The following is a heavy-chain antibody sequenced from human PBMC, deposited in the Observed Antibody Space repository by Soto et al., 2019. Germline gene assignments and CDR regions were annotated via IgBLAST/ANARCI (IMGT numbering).Heavy chain of an antibody. V-gene: IGHV1-69*04. J-gene: IGHJ6*02. D-gene: IGHD1-1*01. Sequence: QVQLVQSGSEVKTPGSSVKVSCKTSGGTLSSFAISWVRQAPGQGLEGVGTFIPVVAMAKYGQNLQGRVNITAATSTNTLFMELSSLRYEDTAVYYCANGHDNYFCYGMDVWGQGTTVTVS. CDR2: FIPVVAMA. CDR3: ANGHDNYFCYGMDV. CDR1: GGTLSSFA.